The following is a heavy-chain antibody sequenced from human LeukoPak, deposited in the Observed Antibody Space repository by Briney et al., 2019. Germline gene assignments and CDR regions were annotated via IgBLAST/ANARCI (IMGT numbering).Heavy chain of an antibody. CDR1: GFNFTNYG. Sequence: QPGGSLRLSCAASGFNFTNYGMNWVRQAPGKGLEWISVIGGAGDSIFYTDSVKGRFTISRGNSKNTLYLQMNSLRVEDTAVYYCAKSGSSGGYFDYWGQGTLVTVSS. D-gene: IGHD1-26*01. CDR2: IGGAGDSI. V-gene: IGHV3-23*01. J-gene: IGHJ4*02. CDR3: AKSGSSGGYFDY.